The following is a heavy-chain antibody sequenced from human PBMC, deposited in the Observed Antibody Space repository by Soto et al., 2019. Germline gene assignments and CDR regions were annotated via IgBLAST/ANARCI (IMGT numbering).Heavy chain of an antibody. J-gene: IGHJ6*03. CDR3: ARGQRSDYYYNYYMDV. CDR1: GGSISSYY. D-gene: IGHD1-1*01. Sequence: QVQLQESGPGLVKPSETLSLTCTVSGGSISSYYWSWIRQPPGKGLEWIGYIYYSGSTNYNPSLKRRVTISVDTSKDQFSLKLSSVTASDTAVYYWARGQRSDYYYNYYMDVWGKGTTVTVSS. V-gene: IGHV4-59*01. CDR2: IYYSGST.